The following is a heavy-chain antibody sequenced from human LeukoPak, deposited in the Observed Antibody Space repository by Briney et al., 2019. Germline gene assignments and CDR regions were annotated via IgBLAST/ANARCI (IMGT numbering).Heavy chain of an antibody. D-gene: IGHD2-2*01. CDR1: GFSVRDNY. Sequence: GGSLRLSCAASGFSVRDNYMGWVRQAPGKGLEWVSAIYGGDTTYYADSVKGRFTISSDSSKNMLYLQMNSLRPEDTAVYFCVRRYCSGTNCPTGHAFDIWGQGTMVTVSS. CDR3: VRRYCSGTNCPTGHAFDI. V-gene: IGHV3-53*01. CDR2: IYGGDTT. J-gene: IGHJ3*02.